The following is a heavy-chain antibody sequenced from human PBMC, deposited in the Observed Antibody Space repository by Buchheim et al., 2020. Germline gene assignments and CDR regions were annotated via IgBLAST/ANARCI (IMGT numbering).Heavy chain of an antibody. J-gene: IGHJ6*02. D-gene: IGHD2-2*01. CDR2: IYYNGSSN. CDR3: VRDRRWFGTSCYAGLVDA. V-gene: IGHV4-31*03. Sequence: QLQLRESGPGLVKPSQTLSLTCTVSGGSISSGTYYWSWIRHHPVKGLEWIGYIYYNGSSNYFNPSLKSRATISVDRSKNQFSLKVTSVTAADTAVYYCVRDRRWFGTSCYAGLVDAWGQGTT. CDR1: GGSISSGTYY.